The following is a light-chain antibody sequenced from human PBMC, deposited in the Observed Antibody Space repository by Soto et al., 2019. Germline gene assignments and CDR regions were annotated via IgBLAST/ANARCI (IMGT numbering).Light chain of an antibody. V-gene: IGKV3-11*01. CDR3: QHYKNWPPIT. J-gene: IGKJ5*01. CDR1: QRVDRS. Sequence: IFTQSPATLSLSPGERATLSCRASQRVDRSLAWYQEKPGQAPRLLIYGASHRAPGIPARFSGSGSETDFTLNIDSVEAEDFAVYYCQHYKNWPPITFGQGTRLEIK. CDR2: GAS.